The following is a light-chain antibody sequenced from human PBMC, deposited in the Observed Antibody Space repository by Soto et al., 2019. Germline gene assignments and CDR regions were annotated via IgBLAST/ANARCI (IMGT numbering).Light chain of an antibody. CDR1: SSDVGGYNY. CDR3: SSYTSSSTDVV. CDR2: DVS. J-gene: IGLJ2*01. V-gene: IGLV2-14*01. Sequence: QSALTQPASVSGSPGQSITISCTGTSSDVGGYNYVSWYQQHPGKAPKLMIYDVSNRPSGVSNRFSGSKSGNTASLTISGLQAEDDSHYYCSSYTSSSTDVVFGRGTKVTLL.